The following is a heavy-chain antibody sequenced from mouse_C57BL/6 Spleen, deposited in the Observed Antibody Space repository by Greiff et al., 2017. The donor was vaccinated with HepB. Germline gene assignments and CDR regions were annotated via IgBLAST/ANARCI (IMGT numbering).Heavy chain of an antibody. J-gene: IGHJ1*03. Sequence: VQLQQPGAELVRPGSSVKLSCKASGYTFTSYWMHWVKQRPIQGLEWIGNIDPSDSETHYNQKFKDKATLTVDKSSSTAYMQLSSLTSEDSAVYYCARGGYYYGSSYRYFDVWGTGTTVTVSS. CDR1: GYTFTSYW. D-gene: IGHD1-1*01. CDR3: ARGGYYYGSSYRYFDV. CDR2: IDPSDSET. V-gene: IGHV1-52*01.